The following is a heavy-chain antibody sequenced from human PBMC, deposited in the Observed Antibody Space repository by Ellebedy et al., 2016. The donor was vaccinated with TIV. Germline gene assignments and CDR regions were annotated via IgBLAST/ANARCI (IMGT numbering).Heavy chain of an antibody. J-gene: IGHJ4*02. V-gene: IGHV1-24*01. Sequence: ASVKVSXXVSGYTLTELSMHWVRQAPGKGLEWMGGFDPEDGETIYAQKFQGRVTMTEDTSTDTAYMELSSLRSEDTAVYYCATPPYCTNGVCSDWGQGTLVTVSS. CDR3: ATPPYCTNGVCSD. D-gene: IGHD2-8*01. CDR2: FDPEDGET. CDR1: GYTLTELS.